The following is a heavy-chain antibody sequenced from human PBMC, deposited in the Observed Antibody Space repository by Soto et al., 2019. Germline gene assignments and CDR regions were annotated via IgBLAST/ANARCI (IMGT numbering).Heavy chain of an antibody. CDR1: GGSFSGYY. J-gene: IGHJ3*02. D-gene: IGHD6-6*01. Sequence: SETLSLTCAVYGGSFSGYYWSWIRQPPGKGLEWIGEINHSGSTNYNPSLKSRVTISVDTSKNQFSLKLSSVTAADTAVYYCARDSTIAARAFDIWGRGTMVTVSS. CDR3: ARDSTIAARAFDI. CDR2: INHSGST. V-gene: IGHV4-34*01.